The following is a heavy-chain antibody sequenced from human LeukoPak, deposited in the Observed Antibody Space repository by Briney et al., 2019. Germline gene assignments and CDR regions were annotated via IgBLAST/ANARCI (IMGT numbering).Heavy chain of an antibody. Sequence: GGSLRLSCAASGLTFSSHSMNWVRQAPGKGLEWVSHIRSSSRTTYYADSVKGRFTISRDDAKNSLYLQMNSLRGEDTAVYYCASWAGTTAGFSGPFDFWGQGTLVTVSS. D-gene: IGHD6-25*01. J-gene: IGHJ4*02. CDR3: ASWAGTTAGFSGPFDF. CDR1: GLTFSSHS. CDR2: IRSSSRTT. V-gene: IGHV3-48*01.